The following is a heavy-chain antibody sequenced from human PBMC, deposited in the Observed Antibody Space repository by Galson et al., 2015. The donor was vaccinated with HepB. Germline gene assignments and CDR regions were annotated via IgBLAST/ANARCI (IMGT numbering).Heavy chain of an antibody. CDR2: ITGSGTTI. J-gene: IGHJ6*02. D-gene: IGHD3-10*01. V-gene: IGHV3-48*04. CDR1: GFTFSSYN. CDR3: ARDRGGSGSYLSYFYDLDV. Sequence: SLRLSCAASGFTFSSYNMNWVRQAPGKGLEWVSHITGSGTTIYYSGSVKGRFTISRDNAKNSLYLQMNSQRAEDTAVYYCARDRGGSGSYLSYFYDLDVWGQGTTVTVSS.